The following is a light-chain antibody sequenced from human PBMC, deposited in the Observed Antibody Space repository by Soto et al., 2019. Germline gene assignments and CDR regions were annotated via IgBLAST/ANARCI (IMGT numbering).Light chain of an antibody. Sequence: EIVLTQSPGTLSLSPGERATLSCRASQSGSSSYLAWYQQKPGQAPKLLIYGASSRVTGIPDRFSGSGSGTDFTLTITRLEPEDFAVYYCQQYGGSLTFGGGTKVEFK. J-gene: IGKJ4*01. CDR2: GAS. CDR1: QSGSSSY. V-gene: IGKV3-20*01. CDR3: QQYGGSLT.